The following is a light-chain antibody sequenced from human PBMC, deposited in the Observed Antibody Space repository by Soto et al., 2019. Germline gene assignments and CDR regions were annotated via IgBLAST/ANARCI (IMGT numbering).Light chain of an antibody. Sequence: EIVLTQSPATLSLSPGERATLSCRASQSVSSYLALYQQKPGQAPRLLIYDASNRATGIPARFSGSGSGTDFTLTISSLEPEDFAVSFCQQRSNWLTFGGGTKVEIK. J-gene: IGKJ4*01. V-gene: IGKV3-11*01. CDR1: QSVSSY. CDR3: QQRSNWLT. CDR2: DAS.